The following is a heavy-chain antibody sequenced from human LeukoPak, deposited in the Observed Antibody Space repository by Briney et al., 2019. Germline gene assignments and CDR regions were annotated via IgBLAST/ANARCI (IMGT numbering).Heavy chain of an antibody. V-gene: IGHV3-23*01. CDR1: GFAFSSHV. CDR3: ARDRRVPPCGGDCYSGIFDY. Sequence: PGGSLRLSCAASGFAFSSHVMSWVRQAPGKGLEWVSDISASGDTTYYADSVKGRFTISRENSKNTLYLQMNSLRAEDTAVYYCARDRRVPPCGGDCYSGIFDYWGQGTLVTVPS. CDR2: ISASGDTT. J-gene: IGHJ4*02. D-gene: IGHD2-21*02.